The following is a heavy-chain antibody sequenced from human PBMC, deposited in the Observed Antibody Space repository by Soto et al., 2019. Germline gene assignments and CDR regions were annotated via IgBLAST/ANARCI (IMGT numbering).Heavy chain of an antibody. CDR2: ISGSADVT. V-gene: IGHV3-23*01. CDR1: GFTFSSYA. D-gene: IGHD6-13*01. CDR3: TKTSSWYYFDY. Sequence: PGGSLRLSCAASGFTFSSYAMTWVRQAPGKGLEWVSVISGSADVTYYADSVKGRFTISRDNSKNTIYLRMNSLRAEDTALSYCTKTSSWYYFDYWGQGTLVTVSS. J-gene: IGHJ4*02.